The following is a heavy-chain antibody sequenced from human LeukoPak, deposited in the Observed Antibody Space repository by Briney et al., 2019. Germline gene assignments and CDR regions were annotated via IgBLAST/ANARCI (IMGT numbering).Heavy chain of an antibody. J-gene: IGHJ4*02. Sequence: GGSLRLSCAASGFTFSAYGMHWVRQAPGKGLEGVAGAWYDGSKGYYAASVKGRFTISRDNSKDTLDLQMNSLRAEDTAVYYCARVREQLEWYFYYWGQGTLVTVSS. CDR2: AWYDGSKG. D-gene: IGHD1-1*01. CDR3: ARVREQLEWYFYY. V-gene: IGHV3-33*01. CDR1: GFTFSAYG.